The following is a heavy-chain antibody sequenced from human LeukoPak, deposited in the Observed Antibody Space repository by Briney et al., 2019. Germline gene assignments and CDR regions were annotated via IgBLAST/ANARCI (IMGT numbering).Heavy chain of an antibody. D-gene: IGHD6-13*01. CDR1: GYSITTVYY. CDR2: IDPNGNT. Sequence: SETLSLSCTVSGYSITTVYYWGWVRQPPGKGLEWIASIDPNGNTSHNSSLRSRVTMSRDTSKNQFFLRLSAVTAADTAVYYCARVRQGSQFDYWGQGTLVTVSS. CDR3: ARVRQGSQFDY. J-gene: IGHJ4*02. V-gene: IGHV4-38-2*02.